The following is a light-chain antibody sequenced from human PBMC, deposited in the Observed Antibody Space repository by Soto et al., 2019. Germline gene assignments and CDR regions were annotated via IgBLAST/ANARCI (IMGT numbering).Light chain of an antibody. Sequence: DIQMTQSPSSQSASVGDRVTITCRASQSINRYLNWYQQKPGKAPKLLIYAASSLHSGVPLRFSGSGAETAFTITITCLQPDDFAAYYCQQSSSTPRTFGQGTRVDI. V-gene: IGKV1-39*01. J-gene: IGKJ1*01. CDR1: QSINRY. CDR3: QQSSSTPRT. CDR2: AAS.